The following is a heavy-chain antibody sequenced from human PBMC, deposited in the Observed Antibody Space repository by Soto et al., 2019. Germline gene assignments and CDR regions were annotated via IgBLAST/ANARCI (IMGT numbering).Heavy chain of an antibody. J-gene: IGHJ6*02. Sequence: QVELRESGPGLVKPSETLSLTCNVSGGSMRSYYWTWMRQSPGKGLAWLGNIFYNEKNNLNPSLKRRLSISVDTSKKKFSLMLSSVTAEDTAIYYCARDSTCSGLDVWGQGTTVTVSS. D-gene: IGHD2-21*01. CDR1: GGSMRSYY. V-gene: IGHV4-59*01. CDR2: IFYNEKN. CDR3: ARDSTCSGLDV.